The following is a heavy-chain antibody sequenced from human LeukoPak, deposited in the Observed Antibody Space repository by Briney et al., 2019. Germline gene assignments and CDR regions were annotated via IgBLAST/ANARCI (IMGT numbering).Heavy chain of an antibody. CDR2: ISYDGSNK. D-gene: IGHD3-22*01. Sequence: GGSLRLSCAASGFTFSSYAMHWVRQAPGKGLEWVAVISYDGSNKYYADSVKGRFTISRDNSKNTLYLQMNSPRAEDTAVYYCARSGHDSSGYYFDYWGQGTLVTVSS. J-gene: IGHJ4*02. CDR3: ARSGHDSSGYYFDY. CDR1: GFTFSSYA. V-gene: IGHV3-30-3*01.